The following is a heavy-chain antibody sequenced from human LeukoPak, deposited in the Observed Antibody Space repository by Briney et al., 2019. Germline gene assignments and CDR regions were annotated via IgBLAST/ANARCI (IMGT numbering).Heavy chain of an antibody. CDR2: TYFRSKWYN. J-gene: IGHJ4*02. V-gene: IGHV6-1*01. CDR1: GDSVSSDTAA. D-gene: IGHD2/OR15-2a*01. Sequence: SQTLSLTCAISGDSVSSDTAAWTWIRQSPSRGLEWLGRTYFRSKWYNDYALWLKGRITVNPDTSKNQFSLQLNSVTPEDTAVYYCARDGYVLHTLDYWGQGTLVTVSS. CDR3: ARDGYVLHTLDY.